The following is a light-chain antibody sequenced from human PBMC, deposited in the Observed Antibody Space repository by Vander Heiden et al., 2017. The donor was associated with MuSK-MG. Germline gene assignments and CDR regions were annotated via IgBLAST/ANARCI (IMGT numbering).Light chain of an antibody. CDR1: KLGDKY. V-gene: IGLV3-1*01. CDR3: QAWDTNTGV. CDR2: RDT. Sequence: SYELTQPPSVSVSPGQTASITCPGDKLGDKYACWYQQKPGQSPVLVIYRDTKRPSGIPERFSGSNSGNTATLTIGGTQAMDEADYYCQAWDTNTGVFGTGTKVTVL. J-gene: IGLJ1*01.